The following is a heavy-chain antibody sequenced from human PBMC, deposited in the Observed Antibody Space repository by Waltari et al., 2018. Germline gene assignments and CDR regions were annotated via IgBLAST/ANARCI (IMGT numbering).Heavy chain of an antibody. J-gene: IGHJ4*02. CDR2: INSNTGVT. V-gene: IGHV1-2*02. CDR1: GYSFTGYY. Sequence: QVQLVQSGAEVKEPGASVNVSCKASGYSFTGYYMHWVRQAPGQGLEWMGWINSNTGVTNYAQKFQGRVTMTRDASISTAYMELTGLKSDDTAVYFWARGGSIRGIGGFWGQGTLVTVSS. D-gene: IGHD1-26*01. CDR3: ARGGSIRGIGGF.